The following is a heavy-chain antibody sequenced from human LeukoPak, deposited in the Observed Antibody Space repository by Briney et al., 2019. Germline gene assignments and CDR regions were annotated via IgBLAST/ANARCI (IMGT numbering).Heavy chain of an antibody. J-gene: IGHJ4*02. CDR3: ARARGGGSYYFDY. D-gene: IGHD2-15*01. CDR1: GYSFTSYW. Sequence: GESLKISCKGSGYSFTSYWIGWVRQMPRRGLEWMGIIYPGDSDTRYSPSFQGQVTISADKSISTAYLQWTSLKASDTAMYFCARARGGGSYYFDYWGQGTLVTVSS. V-gene: IGHV5-51*01. CDR2: IYPGDSDT.